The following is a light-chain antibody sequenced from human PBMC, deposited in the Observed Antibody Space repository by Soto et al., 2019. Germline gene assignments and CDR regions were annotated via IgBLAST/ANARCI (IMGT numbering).Light chain of an antibody. Sequence: QSVLTQPASVSGSPGQSITISCTGTSSDVGGYNYVSWYQQHPGKAPKLMIYEVSNRPSGVSNRFSGSKSGNTASLTISGLQAEDEADYYCSSYTSTSIYVFGTGTKLTVL. CDR1: SSDVGGYNY. CDR2: EVS. J-gene: IGLJ1*01. CDR3: SSYTSTSIYV. V-gene: IGLV2-14*01.